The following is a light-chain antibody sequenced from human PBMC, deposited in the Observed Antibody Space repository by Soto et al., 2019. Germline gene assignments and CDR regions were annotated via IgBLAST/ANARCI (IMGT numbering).Light chain of an antibody. CDR2: ANN. CDR1: SSNIGSNT. CDR3: AAWDDSLNGPV. V-gene: IGLV1-44*01. Sequence: QSVLTQPPSASGTPGQGVTISCSGRSSNIGSNTVNWYQQLPGTAPKLLIYANNQPPSGVPDRFSGSKSGTSASLAIRGLQSEDEADYYCAAWDDSLNGPVFGGGTKLTVL. J-gene: IGLJ2*01.